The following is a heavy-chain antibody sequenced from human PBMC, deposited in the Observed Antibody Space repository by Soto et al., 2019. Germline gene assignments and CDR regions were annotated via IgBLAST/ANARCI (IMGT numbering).Heavy chain of an antibody. D-gene: IGHD2-21*01. CDR2: FYYSGST. V-gene: IGHV4-30-4*08. Sequence: PSETLSLTCSVSGGSISSGDYYWSWIRQHPGKGLEWIGYFYYSGSTYYNPSLKSRITVTPDTSKNQFSLQLNSVTPEDTAVYYCARGRASNRGDWLDPWGQGTQVTVSS. J-gene: IGHJ5*02. CDR3: ARGRASNRGDWLDP. CDR1: GGSISSGDYY.